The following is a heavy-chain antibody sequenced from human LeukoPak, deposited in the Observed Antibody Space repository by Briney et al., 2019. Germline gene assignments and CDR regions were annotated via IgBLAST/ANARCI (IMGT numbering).Heavy chain of an antibody. Sequence: PGGSLRLSCAASGFTFGSYTMDWVRQAPGKGLEWVSSIYSSSRFIYYADSVKGRITISRDNARNSLFLQMNSLRAEDTAVYYCARGGGSRGGLTTNFDYWGQGTLVTVSS. CDR2: IYSSSRFI. CDR3: ARGGGSRGGLTTNFDY. V-gene: IGHV3-21*01. D-gene: IGHD2-15*01. CDR1: GFTFGSYT. J-gene: IGHJ4*02.